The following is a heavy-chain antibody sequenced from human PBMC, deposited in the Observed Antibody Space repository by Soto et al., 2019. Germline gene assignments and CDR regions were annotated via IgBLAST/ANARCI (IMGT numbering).Heavy chain of an antibody. CDR1: GGSFSGYY. V-gene: IGHV4-34*01. Sequence: LSLTCAVYGGSFSGYYWSWIRQPPGKGLEWIGEINHSGSTNYNPSLKSRVTISVDTSKNQFSLKLSSVTAADTAVYYCASTVDIVATIGVFDYWGQGTLVTVSS. J-gene: IGHJ4*02. D-gene: IGHD5-12*01. CDR3: ASTVDIVATIGVFDY. CDR2: INHSGST.